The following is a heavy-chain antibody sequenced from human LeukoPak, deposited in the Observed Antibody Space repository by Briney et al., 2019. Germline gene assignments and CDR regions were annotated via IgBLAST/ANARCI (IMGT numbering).Heavy chain of an antibody. CDR2: ISSSSSYI. V-gene: IGHV3-21*01. D-gene: IGHD5-12*01. Sequence: PGGSLRLSSAASGFTFSSYSMNWVRQAPGKGLEWVSSISSSSSYIYYADSVKGRFTISRDNAKNSLYLQMNSLRAEDTAVYYCARDKSRWSGYDYVDYWGQGTLVTVSS. CDR3: ARDKSRWSGYDYVDY. J-gene: IGHJ4*02. CDR1: GFTFSSYS.